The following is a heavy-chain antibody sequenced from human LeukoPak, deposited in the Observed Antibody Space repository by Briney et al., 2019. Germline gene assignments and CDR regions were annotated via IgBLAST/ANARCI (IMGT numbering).Heavy chain of an antibody. J-gene: IGHJ4*02. CDR2: IYYSGST. Sequence: PSETLSLTCTVSGGSISSYYWSWIRQPPGKGLEWIGYIYYSGSTNYNPSLKSRVTISVDTPKNQISLKLSSVTAADTAVYYCARVPASGWFFDYWGQGTLVTVSS. CDR1: GGSISSYY. CDR3: ARVPASGWFFDY. D-gene: IGHD6-19*01. V-gene: IGHV4-59*01.